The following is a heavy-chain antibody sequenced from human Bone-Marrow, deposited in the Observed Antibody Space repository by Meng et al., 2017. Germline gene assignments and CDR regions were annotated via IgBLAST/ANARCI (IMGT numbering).Heavy chain of an antibody. D-gene: IGHD5-24*01. Sequence: VQPVQRVAVCLSPVAPLSFLCVVCGGSFSDYCRCCRSQPPGQALEWLGEINYSACTNYNPSHHCRASLSVDTSQNNISPLLRSVTAAASAVYYCESCPTKMAHDFDYWGQGTLVTVSS. CDR3: ESCPTKMAHDFDY. CDR1: GGSFSDYC. V-gene: IGHV4-34*01. CDR2: INYSACT. J-gene: IGHJ4*02.